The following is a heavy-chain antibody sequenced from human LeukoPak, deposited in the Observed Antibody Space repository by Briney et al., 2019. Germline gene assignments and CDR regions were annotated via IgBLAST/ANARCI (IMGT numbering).Heavy chain of an antibody. CDR2: IYPGDSDT. CDR1: GYSSTNYW. CDR3: ARTGYTSRWAIDY. D-gene: IGHD6-13*01. J-gene: IGHJ4*02. Sequence: GESLKISCKGSGYSSTNYWIGWVRQMPGKGLEWMGIIYPGDSDTRYRPSFQGQVTISADKSISTAYLQWSSLKASDTAMYYCARTGYTSRWAIDYWGQGTLVTVSS. V-gene: IGHV5-51*01.